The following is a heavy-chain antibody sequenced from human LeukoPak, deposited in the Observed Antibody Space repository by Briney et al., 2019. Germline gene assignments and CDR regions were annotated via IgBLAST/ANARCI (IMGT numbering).Heavy chain of an antibody. CDR1: GYNFDRYG. D-gene: IGHD3-22*01. Sequence: ASVKVSCKGSGYNFDRYGVNWVRQAPGQGLEWMGWISAYNGNTNYAQKLQGRVTMTTDTSTSTAYMELRSLRSDDTAVYYCARYDSSGYYSDYWGQGTLVTVSS. J-gene: IGHJ4*02. CDR3: ARYDSSGYYSDY. V-gene: IGHV1-18*04. CDR2: ISAYNGNT.